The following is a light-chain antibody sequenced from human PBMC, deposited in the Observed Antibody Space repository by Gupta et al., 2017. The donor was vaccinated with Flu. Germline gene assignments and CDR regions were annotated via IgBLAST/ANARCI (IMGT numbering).Light chain of an antibody. Sequence: DIQMTQSPSLLSASVGDTVTITCRASQGIYNDLVWLQQKPGKAPKSLIYDAANLQSGVPSRFSASGSGTDFILTISSLQPEDFATYYCQQYNSNPVTFGGGTKVEIK. CDR1: QGIYND. J-gene: IGKJ4*01. CDR2: DAA. V-gene: IGKV1-16*01. CDR3: QQYNSNPVT.